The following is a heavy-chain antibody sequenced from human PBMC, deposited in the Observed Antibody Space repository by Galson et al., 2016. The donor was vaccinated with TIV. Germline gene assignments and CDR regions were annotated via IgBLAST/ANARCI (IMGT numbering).Heavy chain of an antibody. Sequence: ETLSLTCTVSGGSITSYYWTWIRQPPGKGLEWIGHIYYTGSTTYNPSLKSRVTISVDTSKKQFSLKMSSVTAADTAVYYCARGLDYGDRRGWEYWGQGTLVTVSS. CDR1: GGSITSYY. V-gene: IGHV4-59*01. CDR3: ARGLDYGDRRGWEY. J-gene: IGHJ4*02. CDR2: IYYTGST. D-gene: IGHD4-17*01.